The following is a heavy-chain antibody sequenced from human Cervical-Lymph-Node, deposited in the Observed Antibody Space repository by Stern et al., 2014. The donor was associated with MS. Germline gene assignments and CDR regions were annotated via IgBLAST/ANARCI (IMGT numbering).Heavy chain of an antibody. CDR3: ARDYEDTSMLFDH. D-gene: IGHD2-8*01. V-gene: IGHV3-30*03. Sequence: VPLVESGGAVVQPGRSLRLSCAASGFTFSSYGMHWVRQAPGKGLEWVPVISYDGNHKYYAASVKGRFTISRDNSKNTLHLQMNSVTPDDTAIYYCARDYEDTSMLFDHWGQGTLVTVSS. CDR1: GFTFSSYG. CDR2: ISYDGNHK. J-gene: IGHJ4*02.